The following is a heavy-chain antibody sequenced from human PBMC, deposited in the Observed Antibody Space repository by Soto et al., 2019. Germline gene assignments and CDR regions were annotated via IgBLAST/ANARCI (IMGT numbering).Heavy chain of an antibody. J-gene: IGHJ6*02. CDR1: GFTFSTYG. D-gene: IGHD6-13*01. Sequence: PGGSLRLSCAASGFTFSTYGMHWVRQAPGKGLEWVSVISYDGSNKDYAYSVKGRFTISKDSSKNTLYLQMNSLRAEDTAVYYCAKDFEIAAATGQYYYYYGMDVGGQGTTVTVSS. V-gene: IGHV3-30*18. CDR2: ISYDGSNK. CDR3: AKDFEIAAATGQYYYYYGMDV.